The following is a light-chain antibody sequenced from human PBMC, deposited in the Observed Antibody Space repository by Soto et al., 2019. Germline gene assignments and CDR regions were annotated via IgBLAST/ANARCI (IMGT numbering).Light chain of an antibody. V-gene: IGKV1-5*01. CDR1: QSIVNC. J-gene: IGKJ1*01. CDR2: DAF. Sequence: DIQMTQSPSTLSASVGDRVTITCRARQSIVNCLAWYQKKPGKAPKPLLYDAFHLESGCPSTFSGSGYGTEFTLTIINLQPDGFATYFCQQANNYSPTPFGQGTKVESK. CDR3: QQANNYSPTP.